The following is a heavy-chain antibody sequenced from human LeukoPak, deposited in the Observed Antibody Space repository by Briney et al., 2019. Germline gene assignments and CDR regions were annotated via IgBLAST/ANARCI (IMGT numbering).Heavy chain of an antibody. CDR1: GGSISSGDYY. CDR3: ARGALYYYDSSGYPTQGHFDY. J-gene: IGHJ4*02. V-gene: IGHV4-30-4*08. Sequence: SETLSLTCTVSGGSISSGDYYWSWIRQPPGKGLEWIGYIYCSRSTYYNPSLKSRVTISVDTSKNQFSLKLSSVTAADTAVYCCARGALYYYDSSGYPTQGHFDYWGQGTLVTVSS. D-gene: IGHD3-22*01. CDR2: IYCSRST.